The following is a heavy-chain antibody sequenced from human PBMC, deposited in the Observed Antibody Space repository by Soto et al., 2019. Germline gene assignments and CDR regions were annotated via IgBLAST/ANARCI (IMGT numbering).Heavy chain of an antibody. CDR1: GFTFSTYS. J-gene: IGHJ2*01. Sequence: ESGGGLVQPGGSLRLSCAASGFTFSTYSMNRVRQAPGKGLEWVSHISGSGSTIYYADSVQGRFTISRDNAKNSVYLQMNSLRAEDTAVYYCARVSGWLWYFDLWGRGTLVTVSS. CDR3: ARVSGWLWYFDL. CDR2: ISGSGSTI. D-gene: IGHD6-19*01. V-gene: IGHV3-48*01.